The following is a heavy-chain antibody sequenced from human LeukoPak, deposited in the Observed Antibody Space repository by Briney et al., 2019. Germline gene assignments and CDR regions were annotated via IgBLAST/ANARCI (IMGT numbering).Heavy chain of an antibody. CDR2: IYSGGST. V-gene: IGHV3-53*01. J-gene: IGHJ6*03. D-gene: IGHD1-26*01. CDR1: GFTVSSNY. Sequence: GGSLRLSCAASGFTVSSNYMSWVRQAPGKGLEWVSVIYSGGSTYYADSVKGRFTISRDNSKNTLYLQMNSLRAEDTAVYYCARDMGRYYMDVWGKGTTVTISS. CDR3: ARDMGRYYMDV.